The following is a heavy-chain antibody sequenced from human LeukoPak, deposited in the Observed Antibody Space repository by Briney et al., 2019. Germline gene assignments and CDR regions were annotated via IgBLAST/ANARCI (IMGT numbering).Heavy chain of an antibody. J-gene: IGHJ5*02. CDR3: AREGPDNWFDP. V-gene: IGHV4-59*01. CDR2: IYYSGST. Sequence: SETLSLTCTVSGGSISSYYWSWIRQPPGKGLEWIGYIYYSGSTNYNPSLKSRVTISVDTSKNQFSLKLSSVTAADTAVYYCAREGPDNWFDPWGQGTMVTVSS. CDR1: GGSISSYY.